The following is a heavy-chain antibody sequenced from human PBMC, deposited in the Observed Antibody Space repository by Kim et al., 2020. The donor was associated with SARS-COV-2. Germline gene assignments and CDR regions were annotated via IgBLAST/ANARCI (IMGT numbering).Heavy chain of an antibody. J-gene: IGHJ4*02. CDR3: ARDLYGDYPY. D-gene: IGHD4-17*01. V-gene: IGHV3-13*01. CDR2: DT. Sequence: DTYYPGSVKGRFTISRENAKNSLYLQMNSLRAGDTAVYYCARDLYGDYPYWGQGILVTVSS.